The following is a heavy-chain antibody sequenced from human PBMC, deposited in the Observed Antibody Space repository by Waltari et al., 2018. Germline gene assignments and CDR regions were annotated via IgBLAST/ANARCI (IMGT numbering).Heavy chain of an antibody. CDR2: MNPNSGNT. CDR1: GYTFTSYD. V-gene: IGHV1-8*03. Sequence: QVQLVQSGAEVKKPGASVKVSCKASGYTFTSYDINWVRQATGQGLEWMGWMNPNSGNTGYAQKFQGRVTITRNTSISTAYMELSSLRSEDTAVYYCARDSAQAYSSSSGLGYWGQGTLVTVSS. D-gene: IGHD6-6*01. J-gene: IGHJ4*02. CDR3: ARDSAQAYSSSSGLGY.